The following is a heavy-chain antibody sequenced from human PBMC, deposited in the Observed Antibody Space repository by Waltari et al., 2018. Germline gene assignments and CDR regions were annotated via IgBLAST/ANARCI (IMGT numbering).Heavy chain of an antibody. CDR1: GYSFTSYW. D-gene: IGHD6-13*01. Sequence: EVQLVQSGAEVKKPGESLKISCKGSGYSFTSYWIGWVRQMPGKGLEWVGHSCPGESDTRYSPSFQGQVTMSADKSISTAYLQGSSLKASDTAMDYCARLEGSSWGNGAFDIWGQGTMVTVSS. CDR3: ARLEGSSWGNGAFDI. CDR2: SCPGESDT. V-gene: IGHV5-51*01. J-gene: IGHJ3*02.